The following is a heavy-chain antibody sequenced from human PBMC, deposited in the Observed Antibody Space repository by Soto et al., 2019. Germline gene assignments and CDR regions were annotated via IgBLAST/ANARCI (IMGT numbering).Heavy chain of an antibody. CDR1: GFTVSSNY. J-gene: IGHJ5*02. CDR3: ARNGDSSAYRGWFAP. Sequence: EVQLVESGGGLVQPGGSLRLSCAASGFTVSSNYMSWVRQAPGKGLEWVSVIYSGGSTYYADSVKGRFTISRDNSKLTLYLQMNSLRAEDTAVYYCARNGDSSAYRGWFAPWGQGTLVTVSS. D-gene: IGHD3-22*01. CDR2: IYSGGST. V-gene: IGHV3-66*01.